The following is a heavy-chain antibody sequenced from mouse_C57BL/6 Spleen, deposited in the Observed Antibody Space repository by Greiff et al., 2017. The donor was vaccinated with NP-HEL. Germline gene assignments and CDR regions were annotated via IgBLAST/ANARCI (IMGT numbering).Heavy chain of an antibody. CDR1: GYAFSSYW. D-gene: IGHD1-1*01. CDR2: IYPGDGDT. J-gene: IGHJ1*03. Sequence: VQLQQSGAELVKPGASVKISCKASGYAFSSYWMNWVKQRPGKGLEWIGQIYPGDGDTNYNGKFKGKATLTADKSSSTAYMQLSSLTSEDSAVYFCAKSGAGYYCSILWYFDDWGTGTTVTVSS. V-gene: IGHV1-80*01. CDR3: AKSGAGYYCSILWYFDD.